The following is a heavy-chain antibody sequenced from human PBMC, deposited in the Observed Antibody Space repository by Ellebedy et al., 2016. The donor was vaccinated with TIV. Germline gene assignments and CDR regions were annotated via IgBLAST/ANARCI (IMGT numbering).Heavy chain of an antibody. V-gene: IGHV1-69*10. D-gene: IGHD3-22*01. CDR3: AVNSSGYWNVCEC. CDR1: GGTFSSYG. J-gene: IGHJ4*02. Sequence: AASVKVSCKASGGTFSSYGINWVRQAPGQGLEWMGGIIPILGKTLYAQTFEGRVTITADTSTITAYMELSSLKSEDTAIYYCAVNSSGYWNVCECWGQGTLVTVSS. CDR2: IIPILGKT.